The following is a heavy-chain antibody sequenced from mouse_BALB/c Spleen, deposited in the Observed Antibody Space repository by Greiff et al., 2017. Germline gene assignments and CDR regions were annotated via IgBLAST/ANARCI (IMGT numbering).Heavy chain of an antibody. Sequence: DVQLQESGPELVKPGASMKISCKASGYSFTGYTMNWVKQSHGKNLEWIGLINPYNGGTSYNQKFKGKATLTVDKSSSTAYMELLSLTSEDSAVYYGARGDGYYLYFDYWGQGTTLTVSS. V-gene: IGHV1-18*01. CDR1: GYSFTGYT. CDR3: ARGDGYYLYFDY. D-gene: IGHD2-3*01. CDR2: INPYNGGT. J-gene: IGHJ2*01.